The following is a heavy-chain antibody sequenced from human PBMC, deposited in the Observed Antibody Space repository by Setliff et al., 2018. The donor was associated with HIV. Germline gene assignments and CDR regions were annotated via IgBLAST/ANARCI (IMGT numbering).Heavy chain of an antibody. Sequence: PGGSLRLSCAASGFTFDDHGMSWVRQTPGKGLEWVSGINWNGGSTGYAESVKGRFTISRDNAKNALYLQMNSLRAEDTALYYRARDYMVRGGGYYMDVWGKGTTVTVSS. CDR2: INWNGGST. J-gene: IGHJ6*03. D-gene: IGHD3-10*01. CDR1: GFTFDDHG. V-gene: IGHV3-20*04. CDR3: ARDYMVRGGGYYMDV.